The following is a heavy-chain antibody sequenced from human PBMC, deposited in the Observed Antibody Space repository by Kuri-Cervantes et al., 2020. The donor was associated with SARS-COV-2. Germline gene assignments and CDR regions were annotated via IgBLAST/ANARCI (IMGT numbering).Heavy chain of an antibody. CDR1: GGSISSGSYY. CDR2: IYYSGSP. J-gene: IGHJ5*02. CDR3: ARGTGDLDQ. Sequence: SETLSLTCTVSGGSISSGSYYWSWIRQPPGKGLEWIGYIYYSGSPNYNPSLNSRVTISVDTSKNQFSLKLSSVTAADTAVYYCARGTGDLDQWGQGTLVTVSS. V-gene: IGHV4-61*01. D-gene: IGHD7-27*01.